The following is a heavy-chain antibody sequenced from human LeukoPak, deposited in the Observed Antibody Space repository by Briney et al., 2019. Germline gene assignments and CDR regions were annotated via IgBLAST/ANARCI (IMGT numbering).Heavy chain of an antibody. V-gene: IGHV4-39*07. J-gene: IGHJ4*02. Sequence: SETLSLTCSVSGGSSSSSNDYWGWVRQPPGKGLEWIRSLYYSGSTYNNPSLKSRVTISVDTSKKQSSLKVSSVTAADTAVYYCTRGNSIAAGANWGQGTLVTVSS. CDR2: LYYSGST. CDR3: TRGNSIAAGAN. CDR1: GGSSSSSNDY. D-gene: IGHD6-13*01.